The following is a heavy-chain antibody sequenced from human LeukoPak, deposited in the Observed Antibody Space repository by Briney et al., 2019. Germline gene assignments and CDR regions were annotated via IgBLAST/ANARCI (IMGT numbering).Heavy chain of an antibody. J-gene: IGHJ1*01. CDR1: GFTFSSYW. CDR2: IKSDGST. Sequence: GGSLRLSCAASGFTFSSYWMHWVRQAPGKGLVWVSRIKSDGSTNYADSVKGRFTISRDNSKNTLYLQMNSLRAEDTAVYYCASGFQHWGQGTLVTVSS. CDR3: ASGFQH. V-gene: IGHV3-74*01.